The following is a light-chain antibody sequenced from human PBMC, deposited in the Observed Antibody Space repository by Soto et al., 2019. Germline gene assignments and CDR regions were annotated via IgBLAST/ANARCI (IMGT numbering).Light chain of an antibody. Sequence: DIVMTQSPDSLAVSLGERATINRKSSQSVLYSSNNKNYLAWYQQKPGQPPKLLIYWASTRESGVPDRFSGSGSGTDFTLTISSLQAVDVAVYYCQQYYSTPFTFGPGTKVDIK. V-gene: IGKV4-1*01. CDR3: QQYYSTPFT. J-gene: IGKJ3*01. CDR2: WAS. CDR1: QSVLYSSNNKNY.